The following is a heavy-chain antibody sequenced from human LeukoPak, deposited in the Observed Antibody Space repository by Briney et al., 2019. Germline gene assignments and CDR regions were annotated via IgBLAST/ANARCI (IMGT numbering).Heavy chain of an antibody. J-gene: IGHJ4*02. CDR2: IYHSGST. CDR1: GGSISSSNW. D-gene: IGHD3-22*01. Sequence: SETLSLTCAVSGGSISSSNWWSWVRQPPGKGLEWIGEIYHSGSTNYNPSLKSRVTISVDKSKNQFSLKLSSVTAADTAAYYCARHDSSGYYKLFDYWGQGTLVTVSS. CDR3: ARHDSSGYYKLFDY. V-gene: IGHV4-4*02.